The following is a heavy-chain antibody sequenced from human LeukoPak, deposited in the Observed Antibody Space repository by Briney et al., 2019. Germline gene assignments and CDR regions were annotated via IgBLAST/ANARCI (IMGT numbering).Heavy chain of an antibody. CDR2: FHNSGTS. CDR1: DDSISDYY. Sequence: SETLSLTCTVSDDSISDYYRGWIRQPPGKGLKWIGYFHNSGTSTYNPSLKSRVTISADTSKNQFSLKLNSLTTADTAVYYCTRGAGWLIDYWGQGTLVTVSS. CDR3: TRGAGWLIDY. J-gene: IGHJ4*02. V-gene: IGHV4-59*01. D-gene: IGHD3-16*01.